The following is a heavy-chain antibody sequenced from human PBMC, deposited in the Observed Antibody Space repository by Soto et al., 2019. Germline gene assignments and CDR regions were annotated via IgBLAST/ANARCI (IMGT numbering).Heavy chain of an antibody. Sequence: ASVKVSCKASGYTFTSYAMHWVRQAPGQRLEWMGWINAGNGNTKYSQKYQGRVTITRDTSASTAYMELSSLISEDTAVYYCAAAPGDHYYYYGMDVWGQGTTVTVSS. CDR3: AAAPGDHYYYYGMDV. CDR1: GYTFTSYA. J-gene: IGHJ6*02. D-gene: IGHD2-21*02. V-gene: IGHV1-3*01. CDR2: INAGNGNT.